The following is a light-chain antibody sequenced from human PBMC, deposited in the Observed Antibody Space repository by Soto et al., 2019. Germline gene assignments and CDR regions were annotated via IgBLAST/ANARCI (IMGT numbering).Light chain of an antibody. J-gene: IGKJ4*01. V-gene: IGKV1-5*01. CDR2: GAS. CDR1: QSVGTW. Sequence: DLQMTQSPSTLSASVGGRVTITCRASQSVGTWVAWYQQKPGKAPKLLIYGASNLESGVPSRFSGSGSGTEFTLTITTLQPDDFATYFCQLYNRNTWSFGAGTKVDI. CDR3: QLYNRNTWS.